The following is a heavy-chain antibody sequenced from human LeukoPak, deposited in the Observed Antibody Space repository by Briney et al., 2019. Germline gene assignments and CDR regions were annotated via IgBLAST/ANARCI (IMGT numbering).Heavy chain of an antibody. J-gene: IGHJ4*02. CDR2: IWYDGSNK. Sequence: GGSLRLSCAASGFTFSSYGMHWVRQAPGKGLEWVAVIWYDGSNKYYADSVKGRFTISRDNSKNTLYLQMNSLRAEDTAVYYCAKGRAQYCSITSCYAFDYWGQGTLVTVSS. V-gene: IGHV3-33*06. CDR1: GFTFSSYG. CDR3: AKGRAQYCSITSCYAFDY. D-gene: IGHD2-2*01.